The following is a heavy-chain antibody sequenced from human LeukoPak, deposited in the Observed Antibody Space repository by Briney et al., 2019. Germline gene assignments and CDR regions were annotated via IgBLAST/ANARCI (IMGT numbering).Heavy chain of an antibody. CDR2: ISYDGSNK. Sequence: PGGSLRLSCAASGFTFSSYAMHWVRQAPGKGLEWVAVISYDGSNKYYADSVKGRFTISRDNSKNTLYLQMNSLRAEDTAVYYCVRPQGYYYDSSGLPAFDIWGQGTMVTVSS. V-gene: IGHV3-30*04. CDR1: GFTFSSYA. CDR3: VRPQGYYYDSSGLPAFDI. D-gene: IGHD3-22*01. J-gene: IGHJ3*02.